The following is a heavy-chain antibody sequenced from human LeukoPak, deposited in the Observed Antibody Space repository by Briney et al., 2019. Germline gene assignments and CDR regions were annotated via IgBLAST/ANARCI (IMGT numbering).Heavy chain of an antibody. CDR2: INSDGSST. Sequence: QPGGSLRLSCAASGFTFSSNWMHWVRQGPGKGLVLDSRINSDGSSTNYADSVKGRFTISRDNANNTLYLQMNSLRAEDTAVYYCAKAGGSAWYEYWGQGSLVTVSS. V-gene: IGHV3-74*01. CDR1: GFTFSSNW. J-gene: IGHJ4*02. D-gene: IGHD6-13*01. CDR3: AKAGGSAWYEY.